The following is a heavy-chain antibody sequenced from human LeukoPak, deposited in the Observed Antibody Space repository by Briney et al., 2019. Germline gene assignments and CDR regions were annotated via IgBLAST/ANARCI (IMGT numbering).Heavy chain of an antibody. Sequence: GGSLRLSCAASGFTFTNFPMHWLRQAPGKGLEFVSAISTNGADTYYADSVRGRFTISRDNSKNTLYLQMTSLRTEDTGLYYCVKEIAFYDYWGQGTLVTVSS. D-gene: IGHD2/OR15-2a*01. V-gene: IGHV3-64D*06. J-gene: IGHJ4*02. CDR3: VKEIAFYDY. CDR1: GFTFTNFP. CDR2: ISTNGADT.